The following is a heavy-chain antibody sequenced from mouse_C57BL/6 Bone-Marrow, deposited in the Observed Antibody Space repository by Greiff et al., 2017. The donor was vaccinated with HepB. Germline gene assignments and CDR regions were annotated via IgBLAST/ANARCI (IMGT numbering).Heavy chain of an antibody. D-gene: IGHD2-5*01. J-gene: IGHJ2*01. V-gene: IGHV1-82*01. CDR3: ARTYYSNYVDD. CDR2: IYPGDGDT. CDR1: GYTFTSYW. Sequence: QVQLQQSGPELVRPGASVKISCKASGYTFTSYWMNWVKQRPGKGLEWIGQIYPGDGDTNYNGKFKGKATLTADKSSSTAYMQHSSLTSEDSAVYFCARTYYSNYVDDWGQGTTRTDCS.